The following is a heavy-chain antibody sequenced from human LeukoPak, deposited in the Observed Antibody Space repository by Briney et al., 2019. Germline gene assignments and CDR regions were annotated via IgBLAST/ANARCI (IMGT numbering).Heavy chain of an antibody. CDR1: GLTFSSCW. CDR3: ARAPNYYDSKAAGYYMDV. V-gene: IGHV3-74*01. J-gene: IGHJ6*03. Sequence: PGGSLRLSCAASGLTFSSCWMHWVRQAPGKGLVWVSRINSDGSSTTYADSARGRFTVSRDNAKNTLYLQMNSLRAEDTAVYYCARAPNYYDSKAAGYYMDVWGKGTTVTVSS. CDR2: INSDGSST. D-gene: IGHD3-22*01.